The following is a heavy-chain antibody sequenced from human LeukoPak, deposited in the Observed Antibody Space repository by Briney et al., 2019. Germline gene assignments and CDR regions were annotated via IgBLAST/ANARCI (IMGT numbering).Heavy chain of an antibody. CDR3: ASLTMIGAMGYYYYGMDV. J-gene: IGHJ6*02. V-gene: IGHV1-2*02. D-gene: IGHD3-22*01. CDR1: GYTFTGYY. Sequence: ASVKVSCKASGYTFTGYYMHWVRQAPGQGLEWMGWINPNSGGTNYAQKFQGRVTMTRDTSISTAYMELSRLRSDDTAVYYCASLTMIGAMGYYYYGMDVWGQGTTVTVSS. CDR2: INPNSGGT.